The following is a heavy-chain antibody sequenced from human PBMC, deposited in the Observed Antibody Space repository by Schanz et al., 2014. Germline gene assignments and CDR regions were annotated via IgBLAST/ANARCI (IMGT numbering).Heavy chain of an antibody. J-gene: IGHJ4*02. V-gene: IGHV3-23*01. CDR2: ISGTGGDDT. Sequence: EVHLLESGGGLVQPGGSLRLSCAASGFSFGTYAMSWVRQAPGKGLLWVSSISGTGGDDTYYADSVKGRFTISRDNSKNTLFLQMNSLRVEDSAIYYCAKDISDTSGKDDYWGQGTLVTVSS. CDR1: GFSFGTYA. CDR3: AKDISDTSGKDDY. D-gene: IGHD3-22*01.